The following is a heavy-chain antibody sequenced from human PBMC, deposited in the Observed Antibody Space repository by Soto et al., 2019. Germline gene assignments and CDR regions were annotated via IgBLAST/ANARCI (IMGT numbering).Heavy chain of an antibody. CDR1: GYTFTSYG. CDR2: ISAYNGNT. J-gene: IGHJ5*02. CDR3: ARDRLLWFGESTPVNWFDP. V-gene: IGHV1-18*01. D-gene: IGHD3-10*01. Sequence: ASVKVSCKASGYTFTSYGISWVRQAPGQGLDWMGWISAYNGNTNYAQKLQGRVTMTTDTSTSTAYMELRSLRSDDTAVYYCARDRLLWFGESTPVNWFDPWGQGTLVTVSS.